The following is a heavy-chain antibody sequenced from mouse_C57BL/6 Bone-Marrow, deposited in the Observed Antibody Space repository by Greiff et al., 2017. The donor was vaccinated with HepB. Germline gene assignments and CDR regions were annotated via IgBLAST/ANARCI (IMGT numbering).Heavy chain of an antibody. CDR3: ARYGYGSSYDY. CDR2: IRNKANGYTT. D-gene: IGHD1-1*01. CDR1: GFTFTDYY. J-gene: IGHJ2*01. Sequence: EVQLKESGGGLVQPGGSLSLSCAASGFTFTDYYMSWVRQPPGKALEWLGFIRNKANGYTTEYSASVKGRFTISRDNSQSILYLQMNALRAEDSATYYCARYGYGSSYDYWGQGTTLTVSS. V-gene: IGHV7-3*01.